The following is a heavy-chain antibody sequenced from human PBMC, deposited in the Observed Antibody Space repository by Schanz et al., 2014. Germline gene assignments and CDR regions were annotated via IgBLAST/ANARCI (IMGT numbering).Heavy chain of an antibody. Sequence: QVQLVQSGAEVKKPGASVKVSCKASGYTFTDYYIHWVRQAPGQGLEWMGWMNPNTGNTGYAQKFQGRFTMTRNTSISTAYMELNSLRSEDPAVYYCARAERVLGWFAPWGQGTLVIVSS. J-gene: IGHJ5*02. V-gene: IGHV1-8*02. CDR1: GYTFTDYY. CDR2: MNPNTGNT. CDR3: ARAERVLGWFAP. D-gene: IGHD1-1*01.